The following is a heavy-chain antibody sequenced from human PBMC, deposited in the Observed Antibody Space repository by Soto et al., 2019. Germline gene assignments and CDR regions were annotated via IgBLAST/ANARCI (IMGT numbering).Heavy chain of an antibody. Sequence: GSLRLSCAVSGFICSSYDMSWVRQAPGRGLEWVSTILVGGSTHYEDSVKGRFTISRDTSKNTVYLQMNSLTAGDTAFYYCAKATATSGGAFEIYGQGTMVTVSS. J-gene: IGHJ3*02. V-gene: IGHV3-23*01. CDR3: AKATATSGGAFEI. CDR2: ILVGGST. CDR1: GFICSSYD. D-gene: IGHD1-1*01.